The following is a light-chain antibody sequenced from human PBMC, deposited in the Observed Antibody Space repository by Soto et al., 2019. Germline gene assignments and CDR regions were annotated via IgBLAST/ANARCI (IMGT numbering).Light chain of an antibody. CDR3: SSYAGSNNFV. V-gene: IGLV2-8*01. CDR1: SSDVGYDDY. CDR2: EVT. J-gene: IGLJ6*01. Sequence: QSALTQPPAASGFPGQSVTITCTGTSSDVGYDDYVSWYQQHPGKAPKLVIYEVTERPSGDPDRVSASKSGNTASLTVSGLRADDEADYYCSSYAGSNNFVFGSGTKLTV.